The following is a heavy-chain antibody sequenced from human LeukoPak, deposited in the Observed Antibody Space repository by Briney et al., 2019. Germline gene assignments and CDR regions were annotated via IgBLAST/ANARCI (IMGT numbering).Heavy chain of an antibody. V-gene: IGHV3-23*01. CDR1: GGSISSGGYY. CDR3: AKDLYFPRGFLEWLLPPFFDY. Sequence: ETLSLTCTVSGGSISSGGYYWSWVRQAPGEGLEWVSAISGSGGSTYYADSVKGRFTISRDNSKNTLYLQMNSLRAEDTAVYYCAKDLYFPRGFLEWLLPPFFDYWGQGTLVTVSS. D-gene: IGHD3-3*01. CDR2: ISGSGGST. J-gene: IGHJ4*02.